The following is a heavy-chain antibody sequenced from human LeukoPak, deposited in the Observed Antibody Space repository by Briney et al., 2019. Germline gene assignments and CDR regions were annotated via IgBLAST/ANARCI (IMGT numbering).Heavy chain of an antibody. Sequence: SQTLSLTCTVSGASVGSGGHYWSWIRQPAGKGLEWLGRIHISGSTNYNPSLNSRVTISIDTSKNQFSVQMTSVTAADTAVYFCARARSGAARDYFDSWGQGILVTVSS. CDR1: GASVGSGGHY. CDR2: IHISGST. D-gene: IGHD6-6*01. J-gene: IGHJ4*02. CDR3: ARARSGAARDYFDS. V-gene: IGHV4-61*02.